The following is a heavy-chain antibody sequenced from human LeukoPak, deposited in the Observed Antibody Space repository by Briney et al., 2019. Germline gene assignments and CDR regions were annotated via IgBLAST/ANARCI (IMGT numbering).Heavy chain of an antibody. CDR3: ARRTTIERYSSRPYYYYAMDV. V-gene: IGHV1-18*01. CDR2: ISVYNGNT. CDR1: GYTFTSYG. J-gene: IGHJ6*02. D-gene: IGHD6-13*01. Sequence: ASVKVSCKASGYTFTSYGISWVRQAPGQGLEWMGWISVYNGNTNYAQKLQGRVTMTTDTSTSTAYMEVRSLRSDDTAVYYCARRTTIERYSSRPYYYYAMDVWGQGTTVTVSS.